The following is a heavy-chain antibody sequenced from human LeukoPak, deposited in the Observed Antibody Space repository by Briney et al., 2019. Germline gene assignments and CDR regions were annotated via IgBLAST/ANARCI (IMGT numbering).Heavy chain of an antibody. CDR2: ISAYNGNT. D-gene: IGHD2-2*01. J-gene: IGHJ5*02. CDR3: GRDQGAVPVTRVDP. V-gene: IGHV1-18*01. CDR1: GYTFTSYG. Sequence: ASVKVSCKASGYTFTSYGISWVRQAPGQGLEWMGWISAYNGNTNYAQKFQGRVTMTTDTSTRTAYVELRSLRSDDTAVYYCGRDQGAVPVTRVDPWGQGTLVTVSS.